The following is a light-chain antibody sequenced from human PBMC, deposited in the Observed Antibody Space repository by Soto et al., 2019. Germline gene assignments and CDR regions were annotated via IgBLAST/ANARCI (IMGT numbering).Light chain of an antibody. CDR3: RQYHNSPRVT. Sequence: EIVMTQAPATLSLSPGEPATLSFVASQRVGSDLAWYQQKPGQAPRLVIYDIFTRATSVPTRICGSGSGTEFTPPISSLQSQEFAVYYCRQYHNSPRVTFGGGTKVDIK. J-gene: IGKJ4*01. V-gene: IGKV3D-15*01. CDR2: DIF. CDR1: QRVGSD.